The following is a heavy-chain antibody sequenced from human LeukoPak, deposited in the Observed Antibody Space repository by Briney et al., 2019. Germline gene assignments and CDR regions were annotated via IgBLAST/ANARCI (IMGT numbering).Heavy chain of an antibody. V-gene: IGHV3-48*03. CDR2: ISSSGSTI. CDR1: GFAFSSYE. J-gene: IGHJ6*02. Sequence: GSLRLSCAASGFAFSSYEMSWLRQAPGKGLEWVSYISSSGSTIYYADSVKGRFTISRDNAKNSLYLQMNSLRAEDTAVYYCARFSGSRRYYYYYGMDVWGQGTTVTVSS. CDR3: ARFSGSRRYYYYYGMDV. D-gene: IGHD1-26*01.